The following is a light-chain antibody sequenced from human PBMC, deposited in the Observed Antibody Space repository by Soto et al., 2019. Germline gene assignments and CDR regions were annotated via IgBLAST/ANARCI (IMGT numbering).Light chain of an antibody. V-gene: IGLV2-14*03. CDR1: SSDVGAYNY. J-gene: IGLJ3*02. Sequence: QSALTQPASVSGSPGQSITISCTGTSSDVGAYNYVSWYQQLPDKAPKLMIYDVTYRPSGVSNRFSGSKSGNTASLTISGLQAEDEADYFCSSYTTGSTLVFGGGTKLTVL. CDR2: DVT. CDR3: SSYTTGSTLV.